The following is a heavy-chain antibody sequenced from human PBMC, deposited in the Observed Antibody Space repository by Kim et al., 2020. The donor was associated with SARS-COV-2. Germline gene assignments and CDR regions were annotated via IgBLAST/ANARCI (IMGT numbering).Heavy chain of an antibody. J-gene: IGHJ3*02. Sequence: GGSLRLSCAASGFTFSSYAMSWVRQAPGKGLEWVSAISGSGGSTYYADSVKGRFTISRDNSKITLYLQMNSLRAEDTAVYYCAKSGSSTSWTFDIWGQGTMVTVSS. D-gene: IGHD2-2*01. CDR3: AKSGSSTSWTFDI. V-gene: IGHV3-23*01. CDR2: ISGSGGST. CDR1: GFTFSSYA.